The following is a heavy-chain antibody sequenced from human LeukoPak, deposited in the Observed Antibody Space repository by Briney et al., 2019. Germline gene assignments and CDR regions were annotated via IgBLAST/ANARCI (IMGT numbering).Heavy chain of an antibody. D-gene: IGHD2-2*02. V-gene: IGHV4-38-2*01. CDR3: GRYCRSATCYTRAVDY. CDR2: IYHSGSA. CDR1: VWSFSGYY. Sequence: SETLSLTCAVCVWSFSGYYWSWIRQPPGKVLEGIGSIYHSGSAYYNPSLKSPVTISLDTPKNQFSLKLSSVTAAYTAVYYCGRYCRSATCYTRAVDYWGQGTLVTVSS. J-gene: IGHJ4*02.